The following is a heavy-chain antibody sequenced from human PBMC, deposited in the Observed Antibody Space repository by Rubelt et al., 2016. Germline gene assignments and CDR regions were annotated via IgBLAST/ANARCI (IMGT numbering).Heavy chain of an antibody. CDR1: GGSFSGYY. Sequence: QVQLQQWGAGLLKPSETLSLTCAVYGGSFSGYYWSWIRQPPGKGLEWIGEINHSGSTNYNPSLKSRVTISVDTSKNQFSLKLSSVTAADTAVYYCARSGSGDIVVVPAAMVYWGQGTLVTVSS. CDR2: INHSGST. D-gene: IGHD2-2*01. V-gene: IGHV4-34*01. J-gene: IGHJ4*02. CDR3: ARSGSGDIVVVPAAMVY.